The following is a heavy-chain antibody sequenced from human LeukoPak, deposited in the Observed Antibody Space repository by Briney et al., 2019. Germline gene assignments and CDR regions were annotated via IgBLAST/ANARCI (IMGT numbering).Heavy chain of an antibody. CDR3: ARDPNYDFWSGYYVAYFDY. CDR2: ISSRSRYI. D-gene: IGHD3-3*01. V-gene: IGHV3-21*01. CDR1: GFTFSSYT. J-gene: IGHJ4*02. Sequence: GGSLRLSCVVSGFTFSSYTMNWVRQAPGKGLEWVSSISSRSRYIYYADSVKGRFTISRDNAKDSLYLQMNSLRAEDTAVYYCARDPNYDFWSGYYVAYFDYWGQGTLVTVSS.